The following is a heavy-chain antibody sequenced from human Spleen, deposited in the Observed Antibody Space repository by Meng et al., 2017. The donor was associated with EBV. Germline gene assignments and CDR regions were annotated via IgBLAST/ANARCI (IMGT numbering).Heavy chain of an antibody. CDR3: ANGDYADF. J-gene: IGHJ4*02. V-gene: IGHV3-11*01. D-gene: IGHD4-17*01. CDR1: GFIFGDYY. Sequence: LELAPSGGRLVNPGGSLSLSGEASGFIFGDYYMNWIRQAPGKGLEWVSYINTGGDTIHYADSVKGRFTVSRDNAKNSLFLQMNSLRVEDTAVYFCANGDYADFWGQGTLVTVSS. CDR2: INTGGDTI.